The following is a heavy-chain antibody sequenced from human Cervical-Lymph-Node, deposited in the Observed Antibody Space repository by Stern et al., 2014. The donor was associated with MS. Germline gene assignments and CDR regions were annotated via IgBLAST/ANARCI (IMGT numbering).Heavy chain of an antibody. CDR1: GFTFSNFG. V-gene: IGHV3-30*18. Sequence: VQLVQSGGGVVQPGRSLRLSCAASGFTFSNFGMHWVRQAPGKGLEWVAVISYDGSKKYYGDSVKGRFTISSDYSKNTLYLQLNNLRAEDTAVYYCAKDKGRAWYGYFDYWGQGTLVTVSS. CDR3: AKDKGRAWYGYFDY. D-gene: IGHD6-19*01. J-gene: IGHJ4*02. CDR2: ISYDGSKK.